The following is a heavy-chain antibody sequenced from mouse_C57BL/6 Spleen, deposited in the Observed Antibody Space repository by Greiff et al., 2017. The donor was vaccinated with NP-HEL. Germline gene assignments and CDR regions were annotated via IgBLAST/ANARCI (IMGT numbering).Heavy chain of an antibody. CDR1: GYAFSSYW. CDR2: IYHGDGDT. CDR3: ARDSSGYYFDY. Sequence: QVQLQQSGAELVKPGASVKISCKASGYAFSSYWMNWVKQRPGKGLEWIGQIYHGDGDTNYNGKFKGKATMTADKSSSTAYMQLSSLTSEDSAVYFCARDSSGYYFDYWGQGTTLTVSS. J-gene: IGHJ2*01. V-gene: IGHV1-80*01. D-gene: IGHD3-2*02.